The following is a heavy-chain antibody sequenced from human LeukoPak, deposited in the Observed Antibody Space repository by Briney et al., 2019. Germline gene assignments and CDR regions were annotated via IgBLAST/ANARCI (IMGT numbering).Heavy chain of an antibody. CDR3: ARSDCISTGRFDP. J-gene: IGHJ5*02. Sequence: TGGSLRLSCAASGFTFSNYWMHWVRQAPGKGLVWVSRINPDGSTTKYADSVKGRFTISRDDAKNTVYLQMNSLRAEDTAVYYCARSDCISTGRFDPWGQGTLVTVSS. CDR2: INPDGSTT. V-gene: IGHV3-74*03. D-gene: IGHD2-21*02. CDR1: GFTFSNYW.